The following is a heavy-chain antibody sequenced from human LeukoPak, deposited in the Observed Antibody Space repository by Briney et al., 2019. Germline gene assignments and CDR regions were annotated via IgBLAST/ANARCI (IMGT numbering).Heavy chain of an antibody. CDR2: INPSGGST. CDR1: GYTFTSYG. D-gene: IGHD1-26*01. Sequence: ASVKVSCKASGYTFTSYGISWVRQAPGQGLEWMGIINPSGGSTSYAQKFQGRVTMTRDTSTSTVYMELSSLRSEDTAVYYCARDGVGAEFDYWGQGTLVTVSS. J-gene: IGHJ4*02. CDR3: ARDGVGAEFDY. V-gene: IGHV1-46*01.